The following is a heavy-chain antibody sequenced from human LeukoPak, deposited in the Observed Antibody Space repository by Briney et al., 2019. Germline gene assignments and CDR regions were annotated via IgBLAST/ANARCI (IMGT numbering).Heavy chain of an antibody. Sequence: GGSLRLSCATSGFTFSNYALSWVRQAPGKGLRWVSDVSGSGGNTYYADSVKGRFSISRDNSTNTLSLQMISLRAEDTSIYYCAKEREQWTPRCCVGSWRQGTLVSVS. CDR3: AKEREQWTPRCCVGS. V-gene: IGHV3-23*01. J-gene: IGHJ4*02. CDR2: VSGSGGNT. D-gene: IGHD6-19*01. CDR1: GFTFSNYA.